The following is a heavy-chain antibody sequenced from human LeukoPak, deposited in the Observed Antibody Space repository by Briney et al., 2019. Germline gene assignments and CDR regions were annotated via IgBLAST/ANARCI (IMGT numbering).Heavy chain of an antibody. Sequence: SETLSLTCAVSGGSISKTNWWSWVRQSPGTGLEWSGEIWHSGYTNYNPSLKSRVTISVDTSKNQFSLRLTSVTAADTAIYYCASRYNWNHFDYWGHGTLVTVSS. V-gene: IGHV4-4*02. J-gene: IGHJ4*01. CDR1: GGSISKTNW. CDR2: IWHSGYT. D-gene: IGHD1-20*01. CDR3: ASRYNWNHFDY.